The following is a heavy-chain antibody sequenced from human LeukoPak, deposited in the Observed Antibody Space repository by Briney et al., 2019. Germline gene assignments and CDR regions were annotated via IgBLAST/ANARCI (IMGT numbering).Heavy chain of an antibody. Sequence: GESLKISCKGSGYSFNTYWIGWVRQMPGKGLEWMGIVNPGNSDTKYSPSLGGQVTICVDKSITTAYLQWSSLKASDTAMYYCASSSGWYGGFDYWGQGTRVTVSS. D-gene: IGHD6-19*01. CDR1: GYSFNTYW. V-gene: IGHV5-51*01. CDR2: VNPGNSDT. J-gene: IGHJ4*02. CDR3: ASSSGWYGGFDY.